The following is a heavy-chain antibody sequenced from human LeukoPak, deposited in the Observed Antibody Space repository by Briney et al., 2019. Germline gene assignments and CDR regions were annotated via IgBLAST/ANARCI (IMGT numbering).Heavy chain of an antibody. D-gene: IGHD5-12*01. Sequence: GGSLRLSCAASGFTFSSYGMSWVRQAPGKGLEWVSTISGGGVSTFSADSVKGRFTISRDNSNNVVFLQMKSLRAEDTAIYYCVKDLSYSGYDWPLHHYPYMDVWGKGTTVTVSS. CDR1: GFTFSSYG. J-gene: IGHJ6*03. V-gene: IGHV3-23*01. CDR3: VKDLSYSGYDWPLHHYPYMDV. CDR2: ISGGGVST.